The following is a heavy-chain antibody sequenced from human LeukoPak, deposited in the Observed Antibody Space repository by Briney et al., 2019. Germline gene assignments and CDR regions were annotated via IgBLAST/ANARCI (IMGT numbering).Heavy chain of an antibody. V-gene: IGHV3-66*01. CDR1: GFTVSTNY. Sequence: PGGSLRLSSAASGFTVSTNYMNWVRQAPGKGLEWVSVVYMGGTTYYADSVKGRFTISRDITKNTIYLQMNNLRAEDTAVYYCARGLLRDGYTYSYSFDYWGQGTLVTVSS. CDR2: VYMGGTT. D-gene: IGHD5-18*01. J-gene: IGHJ4*02. CDR3: ARGLLRDGYTYSYSFDY.